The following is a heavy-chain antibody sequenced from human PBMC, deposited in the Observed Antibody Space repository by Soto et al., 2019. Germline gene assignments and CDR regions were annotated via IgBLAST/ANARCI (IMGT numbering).Heavy chain of an antibody. V-gene: IGHV1-18*01. D-gene: IGHD5-18*01. CDR1: RYTFTSYG. CDR3: ARQRGYSYGFDY. J-gene: IGHJ4*01. Sequence: ASVKFSCKATRYTFTSYGLSWVRQAPGQVLECMVWLSAYTGNTNYXXKLQGRVXXTTDTSTSTAXMELRSLRSDDTAVYDCARQRGYSYGFDYXXQ. CDR2: LSAYTGNT.